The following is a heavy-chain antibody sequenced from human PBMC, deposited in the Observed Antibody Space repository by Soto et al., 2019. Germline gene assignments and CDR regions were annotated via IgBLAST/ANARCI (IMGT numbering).Heavy chain of an antibody. Sequence: SETLSLTCTVSGGSISSGGYYWSWIRQHPGKGLEWIGYIYYSGGTYYNPSLKSRVTISVDTSKNQFSLKLSSVTAADTAVYYCARVSSSSWSNWFDPWGQGTLVTVSS. CDR3: ARVSSSSWSNWFDP. V-gene: IGHV4-31*03. J-gene: IGHJ5*02. CDR2: IYYSGGT. CDR1: GGSISSGGYY. D-gene: IGHD6-13*01.